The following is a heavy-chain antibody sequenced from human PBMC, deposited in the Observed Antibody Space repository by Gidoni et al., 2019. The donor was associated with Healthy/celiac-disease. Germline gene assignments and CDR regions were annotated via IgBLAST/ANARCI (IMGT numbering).Heavy chain of an antibody. J-gene: IGHJ6*03. CDR1: GGTFSSYA. V-gene: IGHV1-69*01. CDR2: IIPIFGTA. D-gene: IGHD2-2*03. Sequence: QVQLVQSGAEVKKPGSSVKVSCKASGGTFSSYAISWVRQAPGHGLEWMGGIIPIFGTANYAQKFQGRVTITADESTSTAYMELSSLRSEDTAVYYCARGYCSSTGCGPRYYYYYMDVWGKGTTVTVSS. CDR3: ARGYCSSTGCGPRYYYYYMDV.